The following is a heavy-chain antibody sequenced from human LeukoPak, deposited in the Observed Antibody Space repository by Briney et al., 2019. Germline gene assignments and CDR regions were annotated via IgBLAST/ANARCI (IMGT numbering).Heavy chain of an antibody. Sequence: GGSLTLSCAASGFTFSKNWMTWVRQAPGKGLEWVANIKQDGSEKFYVDSLKGRFTISRDNARNSLYLQMNSLRAEDTAVYYCATLGAYDRFDSWGQGTLVTVSS. CDR2: IKQDGSEK. V-gene: IGHV3-7*05. J-gene: IGHJ4*02. D-gene: IGHD5-12*01. CDR3: ATLGAYDRFDS. CDR1: GFTFSKNW.